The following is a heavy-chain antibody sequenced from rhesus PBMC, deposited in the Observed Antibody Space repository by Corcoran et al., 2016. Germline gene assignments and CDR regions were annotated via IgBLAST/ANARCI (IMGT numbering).Heavy chain of an antibody. Sequence: QLQLQESGPGLVKPSETLSLTCAVSGGSLRRAYWRWLPQPPGQGLEWRGRISGSGGNTDYNPSLKSRVTISIATSKNQFSLRLRSVTAADTAVYYCARTTELGIPFDYWGQGVQVTVSS. CDR2: ISGSGGNT. V-gene: IGHV4-173*01. CDR3: ARTTELGIPFDY. D-gene: IGHD5-42*01. CDR1: GGSLRRAY. J-gene: IGHJ4*01.